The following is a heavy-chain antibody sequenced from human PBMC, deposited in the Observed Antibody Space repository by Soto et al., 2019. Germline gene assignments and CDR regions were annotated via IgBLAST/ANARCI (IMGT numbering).Heavy chain of an antibody. D-gene: IGHD5-12*01. V-gene: IGHV1-2*05. J-gene: IGHJ4*02. Sequence: GASVKVSCKASGYTLIAYYLHWVRQAPGQGLEWMGRIKPNNGGTHYAQKFEGRLTMTRDTSINTAYMELSSLRSDDTGVYYCASHGWLSHWGQGTLVTVSS. CDR2: IKPNNGGT. CDR1: GYTLIAYY. CDR3: ASHGWLSH.